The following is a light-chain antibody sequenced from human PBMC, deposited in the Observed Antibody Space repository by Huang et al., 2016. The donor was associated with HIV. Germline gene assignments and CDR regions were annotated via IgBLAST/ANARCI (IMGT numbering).Light chain of an antibody. CDR1: QSVRGL. CDR2: GST. Sequence: EIVMTQSPATLSLSPGERATLACRASQSVRGLLAWFQQSPGQAPMLLFYGSTIRATVVPARFSASGSETAFTLTISSLQSEDFAVYYCQQYLQWPPVTFGQGTRLEI. V-gene: IGKV3-15*01. J-gene: IGKJ5*01. CDR3: QQYLQWPPVT.